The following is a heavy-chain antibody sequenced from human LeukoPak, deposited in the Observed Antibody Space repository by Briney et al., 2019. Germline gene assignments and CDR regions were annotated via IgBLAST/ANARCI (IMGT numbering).Heavy chain of an antibody. CDR3: ARGGNWGYFDY. CDR1: GFIFSSYS. CDR2: ISSSGGGI. Sequence: GGSLRLSCAASGFIFSSYSMNWVRQAPGKGLEWVSYISSSGGGIYYADSVKGRFTISRDNSKNTLFLQMNSLRTEDTAIYHCARGGNWGYFDYWGQGTLVTVSS. D-gene: IGHD7-27*01. J-gene: IGHJ4*02. V-gene: IGHV3-48*01.